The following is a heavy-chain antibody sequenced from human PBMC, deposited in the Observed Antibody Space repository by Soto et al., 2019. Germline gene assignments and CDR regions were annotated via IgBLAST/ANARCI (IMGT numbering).Heavy chain of an antibody. D-gene: IGHD4-17*01. CDR3: ARHRAAVPTQRPAFDI. Sequence: SETLSLTCTVSGGSISSGGYYWSWIRPHPGKGLEWIGYIYYSGSTYYNPSLKSRVTISVDTSKNQFSLKLSSVTAADTAVYYCARHRAAVPTQRPAFDIWGQGTMVTVSS. CDR1: GGSISSGGYY. V-gene: IGHV4-31*03. CDR2: IYYSGST. J-gene: IGHJ3*02.